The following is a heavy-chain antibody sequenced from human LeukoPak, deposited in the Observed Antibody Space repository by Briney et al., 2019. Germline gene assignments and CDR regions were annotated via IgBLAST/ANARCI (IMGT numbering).Heavy chain of an antibody. CDR3: ARGGGYDKAYNYAGRSAFDI. Sequence: AAVKVSCKASGFTFSRFYFNWVRQAPGQGLEWMGVINPSGGSTSNAQKFQGRVTMTRDKSTSTVYMELSSLRSEGTAVYYCARGGGYDKAYNYAGRSAFDIWGQGTMVTVSS. CDR1: GFTFSRFY. D-gene: IGHD3-22*01. V-gene: IGHV1-46*01. CDR2: INPSGGST. J-gene: IGHJ3*02.